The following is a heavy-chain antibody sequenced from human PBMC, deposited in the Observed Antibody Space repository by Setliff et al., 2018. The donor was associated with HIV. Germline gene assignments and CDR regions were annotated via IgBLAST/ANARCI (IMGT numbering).Heavy chain of an antibody. CDR1: GFTFSNCW. Sequence: GSLRLSCAASGFTFSNCWMSRVRQAPGKGLEWVANIKQDGSEKYYVDSVKGRFTISRDNVDNSLYLQMNSLRAEDTAVYYCVRLGITVTGTPDFWGQGTLVTVSS. D-gene: IGHD6-19*01. V-gene: IGHV3-7*01. J-gene: IGHJ4*02. CDR2: IKQDGSEK. CDR3: VRLGITVTGTPDF.